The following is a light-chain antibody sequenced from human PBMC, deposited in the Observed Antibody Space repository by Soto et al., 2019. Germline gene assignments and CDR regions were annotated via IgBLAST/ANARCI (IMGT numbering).Light chain of an antibody. CDR2: HAS. V-gene: IGKV1-5*01. CDR1: QTINNW. Sequence: DIQMTQSPSTLSASIGDRVTITCRASQTINNWLAWYQQKPGKAPNLLIYHASNLETGVPSRFSGSAFGTEFTLTISSPQPDDFATYYCQPYNSYPWTFGQGTKVEIK. CDR3: QPYNSYPWT. J-gene: IGKJ1*01.